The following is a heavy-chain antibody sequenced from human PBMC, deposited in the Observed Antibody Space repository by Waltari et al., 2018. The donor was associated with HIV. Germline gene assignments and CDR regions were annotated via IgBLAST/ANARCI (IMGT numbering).Heavy chain of an antibody. V-gene: IGHV4-39*01. J-gene: IGHJ6*02. Sequence: QLQLQESGPGLVKPSETLSLTCTVSGDSISSSVYYWGWIRQPPGKGLEVIGSIYYSGTTYYDPSLKSRVTMSVDTSKNQFSLKMSSVTAGDTAVYYCARQLYYDFWSGLKWGDGMDVWGQGTTVTVAS. D-gene: IGHD3-3*01. CDR2: IYYSGTT. CDR1: GDSISSSVYY. CDR3: ARQLYYDFWSGLKWGDGMDV.